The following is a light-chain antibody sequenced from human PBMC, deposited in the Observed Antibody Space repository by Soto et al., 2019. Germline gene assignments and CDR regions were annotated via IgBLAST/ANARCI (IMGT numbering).Light chain of an antibody. Sequence: DVVMTQSPLSLPVTLGQPASISCRSSQSLVYGSGNIYLNWFQQRPGQSPRRLIYMVSIRDSGVQDRFSGSGSGTDFTLKISRVEAEDVGVYYCMQGTHWPFTLGPGTKVDIK. V-gene: IGKV2-30*01. CDR2: MVS. CDR3: MQGTHWPFT. J-gene: IGKJ3*01. CDR1: QSLVYGSGNIY.